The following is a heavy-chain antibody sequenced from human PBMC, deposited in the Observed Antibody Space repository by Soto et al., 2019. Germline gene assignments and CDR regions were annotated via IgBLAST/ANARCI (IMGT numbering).Heavy chain of an antibody. CDR3: ARDRSGGYEPFDF. CDR2: IGPSNNNI. CDR1: GFTFSDYY. J-gene: IGHJ4*02. V-gene: IGHV3-21*01. Sequence: GGSLRLSCVASGFTFSDYYMHWVRQAPGKGLEWVSSIGPSNNNIYYADSVKGRVTIFRDNAKNSLHLQMNSLRAEDTAVYYCARDRSGGYEPFDFWGQGTLVTVSS. D-gene: IGHD5-12*01.